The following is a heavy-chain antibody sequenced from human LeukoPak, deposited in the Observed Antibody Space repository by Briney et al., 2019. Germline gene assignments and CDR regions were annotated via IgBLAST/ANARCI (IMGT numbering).Heavy chain of an antibody. Sequence: PGGSLRLSCAASGFTFSSDGMSWVRQAPGKGLEWVSAISGSGDSTHYADSVKGRFTISRDNSKNTLFLQMNSLRADDTAVYYCAKGGIAVASTSYYYYMDVWGKGTTVTISS. V-gene: IGHV3-23*01. CDR2: ISGSGDST. J-gene: IGHJ6*03. CDR3: AKGGIAVASTSYYYYMDV. CDR1: GFTFSSDG. D-gene: IGHD6-19*01.